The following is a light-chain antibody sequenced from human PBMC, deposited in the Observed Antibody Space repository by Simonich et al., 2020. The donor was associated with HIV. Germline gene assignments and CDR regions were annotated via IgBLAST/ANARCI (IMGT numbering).Light chain of an antibody. Sequence: QLVLTQSPSASASLGASVKLTCTLSSGHSSYDITCHQQQPEKGHRFLMKLNSDGSHSKGDGISYRFSGSCSGAERYLTISSLQAEAEADYYCQTWGTGTNWVFGGGTKLTVL. CDR1: SGHSSYD. CDR3: QTWGTGTNWV. V-gene: IGLV4-69*01. J-gene: IGLJ3*02. CDR2: LNSDGSH.